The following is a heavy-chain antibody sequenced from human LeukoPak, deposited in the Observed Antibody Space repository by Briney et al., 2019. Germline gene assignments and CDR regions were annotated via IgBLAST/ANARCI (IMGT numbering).Heavy chain of an antibody. Sequence: ASVKVSCKATGYTFTGYYMHWVRQAPGQGLEWMGWINPNSGGTNYAQKFQGRVTMTRDTSISTAYMELSRLRSDDTAVYYCARGQAPTAAAIDYWGQGTLVTVSS. CDR3: ARGQAPTAAAIDY. J-gene: IGHJ4*02. CDR1: GYTFTGYY. V-gene: IGHV1-2*02. D-gene: IGHD6-13*01. CDR2: INPNSGGT.